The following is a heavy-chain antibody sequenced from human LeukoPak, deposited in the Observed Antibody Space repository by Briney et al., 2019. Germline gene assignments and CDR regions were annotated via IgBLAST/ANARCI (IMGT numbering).Heavy chain of an antibody. J-gene: IGHJ4*02. Sequence: GGSLRLSCAASGFTFSTYSMNWVRQAPGKGLEWVSYIDSSGTIIYYADSVKGRFTISRDNAKNSLYLQMNSLRAEDTAVYYCAKGRLVVTATDYWGQGTLVTVSS. CDR2: IDSSGTII. CDR1: GFTFSTYS. CDR3: AKGRLVVTATDY. D-gene: IGHD2-15*01. V-gene: IGHV3-48*04.